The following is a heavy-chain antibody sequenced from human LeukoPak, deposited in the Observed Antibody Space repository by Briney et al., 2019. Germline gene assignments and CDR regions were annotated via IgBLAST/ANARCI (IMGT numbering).Heavy chain of an antibody. CDR1: GYSFSDYW. D-gene: IGHD6-6*01. V-gene: IGHV5-51*01. CDR3: ARLYSSSSYNWFDP. Sequence: GESLKISCQGSGYSFSDYWIGWVRQMPGKGLEYMGIIYPGDSDTRYSPSFQGQVTISADKSITTAYLQWSSLKASDTAMYYCARLYSSSSYNWFDPWGQGTLVTVSS. CDR2: IYPGDSDT. J-gene: IGHJ5*02.